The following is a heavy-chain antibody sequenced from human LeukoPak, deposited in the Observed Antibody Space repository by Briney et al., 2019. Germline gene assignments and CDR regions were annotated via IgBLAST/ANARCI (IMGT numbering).Heavy chain of an antibody. CDR3: ASSPHRSVPAAIRVYYYYMDV. CDR1: GGTFSSYA. D-gene: IGHD2-2*01. CDR2: IIPIFGTV. V-gene: IGHV1-69*05. J-gene: IGHJ6*03. Sequence: ASVKVSCKASGGTFSSYAISWVRQAPGQGLEWMGGIIPIFGTVNYAQKFQGRVTITTDESTSTAYMELSSLRSEDTAVYYCASSPHRSVPAAIRVYYYYMDVWGKGTTVTVSS.